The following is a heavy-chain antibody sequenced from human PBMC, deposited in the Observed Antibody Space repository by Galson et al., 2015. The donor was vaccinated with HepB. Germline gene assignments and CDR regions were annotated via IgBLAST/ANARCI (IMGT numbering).Heavy chain of an antibody. CDR1: GYTFTSYA. D-gene: IGHD1-1*01. V-gene: IGHV1-18*01. CDR3: AHSPGPPTTGTTQYYYYGMDV. CDR2: ISGYSGYNSNT. J-gene: IGHJ6*02. Sequence: SVKVSCKASGYTFTSYAFSWVRQAPGQGLEWMGWISGYSGYNSNTNYAQKLQGRVTMTTDTSTSTAYMELRSLRSDDTAVYYCAHSPGPPTTGTTQYYYYGMDVWGQGTTVTVSS.